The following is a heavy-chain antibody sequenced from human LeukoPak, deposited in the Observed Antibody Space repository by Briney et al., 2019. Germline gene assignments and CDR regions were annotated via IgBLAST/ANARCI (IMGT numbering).Heavy chain of an antibody. V-gene: IGHV3-7*01. CDR3: AREDILTGYCNPDY. Sequence: GGSLRLSCAASGFTFSGYWMSWVRQAPGKGLEWVANIKQDGSEKYYVDSVEGRFHISRDNAKNSLYLQMNSLKAEDTAVYYCAREDILTGYCNPDYWGQGTLVTVSS. CDR2: IKQDGSEK. D-gene: IGHD3-9*01. CDR1: GFTFSGYW. J-gene: IGHJ4*02.